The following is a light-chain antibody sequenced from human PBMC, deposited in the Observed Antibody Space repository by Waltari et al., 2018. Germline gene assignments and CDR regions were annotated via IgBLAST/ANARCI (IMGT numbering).Light chain of an antibody. CDR2: WAS. Sequence: DIVMTQSPASLAVSLGERATINCTSSQSVLYSSNNKNYIAWYQQKPGQPPKMLIYWASTRESGVPDRFSGSGSGTDFTLTISSLQAEDVAVYYCQQYYSLPTFGGGTKVEIK. CDR3: QQYYSLPT. CDR1: QSVLYSSNNKNY. V-gene: IGKV4-1*01. J-gene: IGKJ4*01.